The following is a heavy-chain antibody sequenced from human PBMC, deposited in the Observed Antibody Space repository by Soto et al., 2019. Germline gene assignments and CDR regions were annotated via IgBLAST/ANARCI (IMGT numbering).Heavy chain of an antibody. CDR2: ISAYNGNT. V-gene: IGHV1-18*04. Sequence: ASVKVSCKASGYTFTSYGISWVRQAPGQGLEWMGWISAYNGNTNYAQKLQGRVTMTTDTSTSTAYMELRSLRSDDTAVYYCVRDHYDFWSGYLSLYVYYGMDVWGQGTTVTVSS. CDR3: VRDHYDFWSGYLSLYVYYGMDV. D-gene: IGHD3-3*01. J-gene: IGHJ6*02. CDR1: GYTFTSYG.